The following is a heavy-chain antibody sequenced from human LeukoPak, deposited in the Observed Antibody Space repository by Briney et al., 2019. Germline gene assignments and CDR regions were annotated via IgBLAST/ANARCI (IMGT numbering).Heavy chain of an antibody. J-gene: IGHJ4*02. Sequence: GGSLRLSCAASGFTFSSYWMHWVRQAPGKGLVWVSRVDSDGSSTSYADSVKGRFTISRDNTKNTLSLQMSSLRAEDTAVYYCARDGILGSHDYWGQGTLVTVSS. CDR2: VDSDGSST. D-gene: IGHD3-3*02. CDR3: ARDGILGSHDY. V-gene: IGHV3-74*01. CDR1: GFTFSSYW.